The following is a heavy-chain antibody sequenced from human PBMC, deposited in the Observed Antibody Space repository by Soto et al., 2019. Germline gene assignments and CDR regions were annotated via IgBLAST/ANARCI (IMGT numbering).Heavy chain of an antibody. CDR1: GGSISSYY. V-gene: IGHV4-59*01. J-gene: IGHJ6*03. CDR2: IYYSGST. Sequence: SSETLSLTCTVAGGSISSYYWSWIRQPPGKGLEWIGYIYYSGSTNYNPSLKSRVTISVDTSKNQFSLKLSSVTAADTAVYYCARLVVPAAISYYYYMDVWGKGTTVTVSS. CDR3: ARLVVPAAISYYYYMDV. D-gene: IGHD2-2*01.